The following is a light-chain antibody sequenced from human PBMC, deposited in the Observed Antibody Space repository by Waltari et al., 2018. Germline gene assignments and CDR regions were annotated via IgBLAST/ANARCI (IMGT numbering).Light chain of an antibody. CDR3: LLYFDADGDRV. J-gene: IGLJ3*02. CDR2: STD. V-gene: IGLV7-43*01. Sequence: QTVVTQKPSLTVSRGGTVTLTCASSTGAVTRGHYENWFQQKPGQAQTPLIFSTDHSHPRTAVRVSCSLLRGKAALTLTGVQLEDEADYDCLLYFDADGDRVFGGGTNLIVL. CDR1: TGAVTRGHY.